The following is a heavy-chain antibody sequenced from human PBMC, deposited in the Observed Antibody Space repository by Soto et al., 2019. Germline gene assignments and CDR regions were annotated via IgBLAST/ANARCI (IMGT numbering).Heavy chain of an antibody. D-gene: IGHD3-10*01. CDR2: IIPIFGTA. CDR3: ARDRGRYYYGSGRGMDV. Sequence: QVQLVQSGAEVKKPGSSVKVSCKASGGTFSSYAISWVRQAPGQGLEWMGGIIPIFGTANYAQKFQGRVTITADESTSTAYMELSSLRSEDTAVHYCARDRGRYYYGSGRGMDVWGQGTTVTVSS. J-gene: IGHJ6*02. CDR1: GGTFSSYA. V-gene: IGHV1-69*01.